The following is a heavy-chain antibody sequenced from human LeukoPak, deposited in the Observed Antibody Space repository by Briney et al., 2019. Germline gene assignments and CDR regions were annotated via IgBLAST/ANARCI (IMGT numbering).Heavy chain of an antibody. CDR1: GYTFTSYY. D-gene: IGHD4-11*01. V-gene: IGHV1-46*01. J-gene: IGHJ4*02. Sequence: ASVKVSCKASGYTFTSYYMHWVRQAPGQGLEWMGIINPSGGSTSYAQKFQGRVTITADESTSTAYMELSSLRSEDTAVYYCAKGQPYNYFDYWGQGTLVTVSS. CDR2: INPSGGST. CDR3: AKGQPYNYFDY.